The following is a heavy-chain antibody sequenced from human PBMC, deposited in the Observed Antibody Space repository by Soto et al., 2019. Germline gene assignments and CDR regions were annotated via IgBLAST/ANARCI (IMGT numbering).Heavy chain of an antibody. V-gene: IGHV4-61*01. CDR1: GGSVSIGSYY. J-gene: IGHJ4*02. Sequence: SETLSLTCTVSGGSVSIGSYYWSWIRQPPGKGLEWIGYIYYSGSTNYNPSLKSRVTISVDTSKNQFSLKLSSVTVADTAVYYCARDGDSSGYQRGNFDYWGQGTLVTVSS. CDR2: IYYSGST. D-gene: IGHD3-22*01. CDR3: ARDGDSSGYQRGNFDY.